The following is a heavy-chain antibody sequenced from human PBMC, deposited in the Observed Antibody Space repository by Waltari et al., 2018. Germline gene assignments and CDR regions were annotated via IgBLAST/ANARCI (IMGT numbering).Heavy chain of an antibody. D-gene: IGHD2-15*01. CDR2: ISSSGSTK. Sequence: EVRLVESGGNLVQPGGSLRLSCAASGFSFSSYEMNWVRQAPGRGLEWVSYISSSGSTKYYADSVKGGFTISRDNAKNSLYLQMNSLRADDTAVYYCARVRVVMGEGVYWGQGTLVTVSS. CDR1: GFSFSSYE. J-gene: IGHJ4*02. CDR3: ARVRVVMGEGVY. V-gene: IGHV3-48*03.